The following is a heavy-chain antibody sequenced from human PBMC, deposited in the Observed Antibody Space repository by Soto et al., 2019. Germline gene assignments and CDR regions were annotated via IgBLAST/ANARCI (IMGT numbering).Heavy chain of an antibody. J-gene: IGHJ2*01. CDR1: GGSFSGYY. V-gene: IGHV4-34*02. CDR2: INHSGST. CDR3: ARGITIFVVGKSRPLPATRYFDL. Sequence: QVQLQQWGAGLLKPSETLSLTCAVYGGSFSGYYWSWIRQPPGKGLEWIGEINHSGSTNYNPSLKSRVNISGDTSKNQFALNRISVTAADTAVYYCARGITIFVVGKSRPLPATRYFDLWGRGTLVTVSS. D-gene: IGHD3-3*01.